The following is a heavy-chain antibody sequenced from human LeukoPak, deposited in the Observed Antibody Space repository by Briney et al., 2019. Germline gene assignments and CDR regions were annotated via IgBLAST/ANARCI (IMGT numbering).Heavy chain of an antibody. CDR1: GFTFSSFV. V-gene: IGHV3-30*04. Sequence: GGSLRLSCAASGFTFSSFVMHWVRQAPGKGLEWVSVISYDGSSKYYADSVKGRFTISRDNSKNTLYLQMNSLRSEDTALYYCAKDATGDGDLESWGQGTLVTVSP. CDR3: AKDATGDGDLES. CDR2: ISYDGSSK. D-gene: IGHD4-17*01. J-gene: IGHJ5*02.